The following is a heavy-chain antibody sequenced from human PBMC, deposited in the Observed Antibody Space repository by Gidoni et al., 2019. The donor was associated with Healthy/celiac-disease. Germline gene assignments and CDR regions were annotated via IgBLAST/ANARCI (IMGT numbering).Heavy chain of an antibody. V-gene: IGHV1-18*01. Sequence: TVSVSCKASGYTFTSYGISWVRQAPGQGLEWMGWISAYNGNTNYAQKLQGRVTMTTDTSTSTAYMELRSLRSDDTAVYYCARVRGQTYYYDSSGYPPYLFDYWGQGTLVTVSS. J-gene: IGHJ4*02. CDR1: GYTFTSYG. CDR2: ISAYNGNT. D-gene: IGHD3-22*01. CDR3: ARVRGQTYYYDSSGYPPYLFDY.